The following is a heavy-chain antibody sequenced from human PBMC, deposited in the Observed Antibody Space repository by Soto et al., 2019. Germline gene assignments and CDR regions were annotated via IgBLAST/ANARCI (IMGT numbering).Heavy chain of an antibody. CDR1: GFTFSTYA. V-gene: IGHV3-23*01. CDR2: VSARGLNT. CDR3: AKVRPRRTSVYFCDY. D-gene: IGHD1-20*01. J-gene: IGHJ4*02. Sequence: EVQLLESGGKLVQPGGSLTLSCAASGFTFSTYAMAWVRQAPGQGLEWVSGVSARGLNTDYADPVKGRFYISRDNSKNAVSLHMNSLRAEVAALYYCAKVRPRRTSVYFCDYWGQGTPVTGSS.